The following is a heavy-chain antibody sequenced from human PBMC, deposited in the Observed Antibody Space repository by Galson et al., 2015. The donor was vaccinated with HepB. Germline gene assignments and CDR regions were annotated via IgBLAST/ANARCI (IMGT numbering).Heavy chain of an antibody. V-gene: IGHV3-7*03. CDR3: ARVPYSSTSPRFDP. Sequence: SLRLSCAGSGFSFSSYWMSWVRQASEKGLEWGANIKQDGSEKYYVDSVKGRFTISRDNARNSVYLQMSSLRAEDPAIYYCARVPYSSTSPRFDPWGQGTLVTVSS. J-gene: IGHJ5*02. CDR1: GFSFSSYW. D-gene: IGHD2-2*01. CDR2: IKQDGSEK.